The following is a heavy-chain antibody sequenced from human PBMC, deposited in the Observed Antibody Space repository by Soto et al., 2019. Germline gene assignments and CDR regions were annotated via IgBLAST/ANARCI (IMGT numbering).Heavy chain of an antibody. Sequence: GGSLRLSCSASGFTFSSYAMHWVRQAPGKGLEYVSAISSNGGSTYYADSVKGRFTTSRDNSKNTLYLQMSSLRAEDTAVYYCVKDSDFVAVAGTFDYWGQGNLVTGS. CDR1: GFTFSSYA. V-gene: IGHV3-64D*08. J-gene: IGHJ4*02. CDR2: ISSNGGST. CDR3: VKDSDFVAVAGTFDY. D-gene: IGHD6-19*01.